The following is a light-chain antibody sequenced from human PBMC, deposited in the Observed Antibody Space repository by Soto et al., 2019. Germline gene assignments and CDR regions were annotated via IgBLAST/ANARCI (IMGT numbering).Light chain of an antibody. CDR1: QDIHNY. CDR3: QHYYNYPWT. V-gene: IGKV1-8*01. J-gene: IGKJ1*01. Sequence: AVLLTQSPSSFSASTGDRATITCRASQDIHNYLAWYQQVPGKAPKLLLYAAYILQTGVPSRISGSGSGTDFTLTLDGLQSEDFATYFCQHYYNYPWTFGQGTTVE. CDR2: AAY.